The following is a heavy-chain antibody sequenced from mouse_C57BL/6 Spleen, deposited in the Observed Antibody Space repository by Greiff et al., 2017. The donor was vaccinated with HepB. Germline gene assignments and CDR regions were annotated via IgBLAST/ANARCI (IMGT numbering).Heavy chain of an antibody. Sequence: VQLQESGAELVRPGSSVKLSCKASGYTFTSYCMDWVKQRPGQGLEWIGNIYPSDSETHYNQKFKDKATLTVDKSSSTAYMQLSSLTSEDSAVYYCARDPYVDYWGQGTTLTVSS. J-gene: IGHJ2*01. CDR2: IYPSDSET. V-gene: IGHV1-61*01. CDR1: GYTFTSYC. CDR3: ARDPYVDY.